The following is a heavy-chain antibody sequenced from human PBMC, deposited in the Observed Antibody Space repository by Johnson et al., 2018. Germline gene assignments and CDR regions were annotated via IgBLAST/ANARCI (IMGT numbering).Heavy chain of an antibody. CDR3: AKYVVVVPVSYGLDV. CDR1: GFTFNTCA. D-gene: IGHD2-2*01. V-gene: IGHV3-23*01. Sequence: VQLQESGGGLVQPGGSXRLSCATSGFTFNTCAMNWVRQAPGKGLEWVSGISASGDTTWYSDSVKGRFAISRDNSKNTLSLQMNSLRADDTAIYYCAKYVVVVPVSYGLDVWGQGTTVTVSS. J-gene: IGHJ6*02. CDR2: ISASGDTT.